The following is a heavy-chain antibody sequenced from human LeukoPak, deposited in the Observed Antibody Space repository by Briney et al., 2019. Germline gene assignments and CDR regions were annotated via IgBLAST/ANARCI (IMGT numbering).Heavy chain of an antibody. CDR2: IWYGGNNK. CDR3: ARGDSITMVRGVNI. V-gene: IGHV3-33*01. Sequence: GGPLTLLCAASGFTFSIYGMHGARHATGRAVEGVAVIWYGGNNKYYADSVKGRFTISRDNSKNTLYLQMNSLRAEDTAVYYCARGDSITMVRGVNIWGQGTLVTVSS. CDR1: GFTFSIYG. D-gene: IGHD3-10*01. J-gene: IGHJ4*02.